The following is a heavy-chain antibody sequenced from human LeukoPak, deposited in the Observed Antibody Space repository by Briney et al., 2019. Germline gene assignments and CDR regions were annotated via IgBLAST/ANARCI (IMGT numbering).Heavy chain of an antibody. Sequence: GGSLRLSCAASGFTFSSYSMNWVRQAPGKGLEWVSSISSSSSSYIYYADSVKGRFTISRDNAKNSLYLQMNSLRAEDTAVYYCARVGEQQLVFDYWGQGTLVTVSS. J-gene: IGHJ4*02. CDR2: ISSSSSSYI. V-gene: IGHV3-21*01. CDR3: ARVGEQQLVFDY. CDR1: GFTFSSYS. D-gene: IGHD6-13*01.